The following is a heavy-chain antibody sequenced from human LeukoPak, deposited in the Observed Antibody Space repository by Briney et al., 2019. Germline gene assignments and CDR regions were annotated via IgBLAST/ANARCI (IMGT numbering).Heavy chain of an antibody. Sequence: GGSLRLSCAASEFSVGSNYMTWVRQAPGKGLEWVSFIYSDNTHYSDSVKGRFTISRDNAKNTLYLQMNSLRAEDTAVYYCARFLTDYIGSGSPFGGQGTLVTVSS. CDR2: IYSDNT. CDR1: EFSVGSNY. V-gene: IGHV3-66*01. CDR3: ARFLTDYIGSGSPF. J-gene: IGHJ4*02. D-gene: IGHD2-15*01.